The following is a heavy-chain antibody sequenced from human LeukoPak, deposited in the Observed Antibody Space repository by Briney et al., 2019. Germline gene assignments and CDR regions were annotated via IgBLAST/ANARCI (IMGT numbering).Heavy chain of an antibody. D-gene: IGHD6-13*01. CDR1: GFTFSTYD. V-gene: IGHV3-30*03. Sequence: GGSLRLSCAASGFTFSTYDMHWVHQAPGKGPEWVAVIGYDGSNKYYADSVNGRFTISRDNSKNTLYLQMNSLRAEDTAVYYCASQTKYSSSWYFDYWGQGTLVTVSS. J-gene: IGHJ4*02. CDR2: IGYDGSNK. CDR3: ASQTKYSSSWYFDY.